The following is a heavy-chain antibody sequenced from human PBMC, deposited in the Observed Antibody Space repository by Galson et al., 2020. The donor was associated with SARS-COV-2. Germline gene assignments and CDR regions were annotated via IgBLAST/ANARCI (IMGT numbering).Heavy chain of an antibody. CDR1: GFTFSSYA. CDR2: ISYDGSNK. V-gene: IGHV3-30*01. Sequence: GESLKISCAASGFTFSSYAMHWVRQAPGKGLEWVAVISYDGSNKYYADSVKGRFTISRDNSKNTLYLQMNSLRAEDTAVYYCARSPRYYYDSSGYYHELNYFDYWGQGTLVTVSS. J-gene: IGHJ4*02. D-gene: IGHD3-22*01. CDR3: ARSPRYYYDSSGYYHELNYFDY.